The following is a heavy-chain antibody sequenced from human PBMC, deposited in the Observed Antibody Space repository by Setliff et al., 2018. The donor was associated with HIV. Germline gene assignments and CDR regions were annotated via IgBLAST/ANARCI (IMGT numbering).Heavy chain of an antibody. D-gene: IGHD1-26*01. Sequence: SATLSLTCTVSGGSISNYYWSWIRQPPGKGLQWIGYIYYSGSTNYNPSLKSRVTISVDTSKNQFSLKLSSVTAADTAVYYCARAGDGSPFYYYYYMDVWGKGTTVTVSS. CDR2: IYYSGST. J-gene: IGHJ6*03. CDR3: ARAGDGSPFYYYYYMDV. V-gene: IGHV4-59*01. CDR1: GGSISNYY.